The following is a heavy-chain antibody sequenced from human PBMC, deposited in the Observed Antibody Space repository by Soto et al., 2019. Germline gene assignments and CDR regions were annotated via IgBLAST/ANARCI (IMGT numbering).Heavy chain of an antibody. CDR1: RFSFGSYS. J-gene: IGHJ4*02. Sequence: PDGTLRRSCAASRFSFGSYSMHCGRHAPRKGLQCEAVTSYDVSNKYYAYSVKGRFSIPRYNSKHTLYLQINSMKGEGSAVYYFAKDGVFWRQEAMDAASS. CDR3: AKDGVF. V-gene: IGHV3-30*18. CDR2: TSYDVSNK. D-gene: IGHD3-10*01.